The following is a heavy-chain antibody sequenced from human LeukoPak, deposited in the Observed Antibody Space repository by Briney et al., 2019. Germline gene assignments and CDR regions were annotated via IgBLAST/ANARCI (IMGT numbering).Heavy chain of an antibody. D-gene: IGHD5-12*01. CDR2: ISATGRYI. CDR3: AREFRYSGSPT. J-gene: IGHJ4*02. V-gene: IGHV3-21*01. CDR1: QFTFSSYN. Sequence: PGGSLRLSCAASQFTFSSYNMNWVRQAPGKGLEWVSSISATGRYIYYADSVKGRFTVSRDNAKNTLYLQMNSLRAEDTAVYYCAREFRYSGSPTWGQGTLVTVSS.